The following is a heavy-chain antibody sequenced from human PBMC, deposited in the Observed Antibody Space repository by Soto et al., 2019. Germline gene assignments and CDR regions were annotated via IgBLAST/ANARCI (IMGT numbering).Heavy chain of an antibody. CDR2: INPSDGTT. V-gene: IGHV1-46*01. J-gene: IGHJ4*02. D-gene: IGHD6-19*01. CDR1: GYMFTSYF. Sequence: QGHLVQSGAEVKRPGASVRVSCESSGYMFTSYFIHWVRQAPGQGLEWVGVINPSDGTTTYAQKFQARSTMTRDPSTTTDDMEQSSRSSEDTAVYYCARDTDSSARPRAQFVSWGQGTLITVSS. CDR3: ARDTDSSARPRAQFVS.